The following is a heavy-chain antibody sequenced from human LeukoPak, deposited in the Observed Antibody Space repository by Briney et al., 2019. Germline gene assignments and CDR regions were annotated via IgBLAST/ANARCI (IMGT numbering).Heavy chain of an antibody. CDR2: IYYSGST. J-gene: IGHJ6*03. CDR1: GGSISSYY. CDR3: ARGPRYDSSGYLHYYYYMDV. D-gene: IGHD3-22*01. V-gene: IGHV4-59*01. Sequence: SETLSLTCTVSGGSISSYYWSWIRQPPGKGLEWIGYIYYSGSTNYNPSLKSRVTISVDTSKNKFSLKLISVTAADTAVYYCARGPRYDSSGYLHYYYYMDVWGKGTTVTVSS.